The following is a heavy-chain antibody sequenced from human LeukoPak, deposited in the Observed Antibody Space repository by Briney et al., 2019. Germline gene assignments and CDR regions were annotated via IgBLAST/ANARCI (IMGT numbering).Heavy chain of an antibody. CDR1: GFTISSYE. CDR3: TRGTDGSA. Sequence: PGGSLRLSCAASGFTISSYEMNWVRQAPGKGLEWVSYISGGDTTIYYADSVRGRFTISRDNAKNSLYLQMNSLRAEDTALYYCTRGTDGSAWGQGTLVTVSS. J-gene: IGHJ5*02. CDR2: ISGGDTTI. V-gene: IGHV3-48*03. D-gene: IGHD5-24*01.